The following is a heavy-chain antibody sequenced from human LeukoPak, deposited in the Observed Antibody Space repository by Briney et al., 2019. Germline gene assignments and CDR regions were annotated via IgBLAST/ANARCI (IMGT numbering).Heavy chain of an antibody. D-gene: IGHD3-22*01. V-gene: IGHV3-9*01. J-gene: IGHJ4*02. CDR2: ISWNSGSI. CDR3: AKDSSGYYYSSGSFDY. CDR1: GFTFDDYA. Sequence: GRYLRLSFAASGFTFDDYAMHWVRQAPGKGLEWVSGISWNSGSIGYADSVKGRFTISRDNAKNSLYLQMNSLRAEDTALYYCAKDSSGYYYSSGSFDYWGQGTLVTVSS.